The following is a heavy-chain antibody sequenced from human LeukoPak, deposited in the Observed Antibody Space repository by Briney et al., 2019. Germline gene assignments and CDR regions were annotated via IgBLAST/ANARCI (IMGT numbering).Heavy chain of an antibody. J-gene: IGHJ4*02. V-gene: IGHV4-39*07. CDR1: GGSISSGRYY. D-gene: IGHD6-19*01. Sequence: SETLSLTCTVSGGSISSGRYYWDWIRQPPGKGLEWIGEINHSGSTNYNPSLKSRVTISVDTSKNQFSLKLSSVTAADTAVYYCARGLAVAGAHSNLFDYWGQGTLVTVSS. CDR3: ARGLAVAGAHSNLFDY. CDR2: INHSGST.